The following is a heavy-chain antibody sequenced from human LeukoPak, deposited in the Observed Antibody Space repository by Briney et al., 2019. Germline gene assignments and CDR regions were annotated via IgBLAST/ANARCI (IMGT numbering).Heavy chain of an antibody. CDR3: AHSRYDDSRPYL. CDR2: IFWDDDK. Sequence: SGPTLVRRTQTLXLTCAFSGFSLTTSGVGVGWIRQPPGKALERLALIFWDDDKRYSPSLKSRLTITHDTSKNQVVLTMTNMDPVDTATYYCAHSRYDDSRPYLWGQGTLVTVSS. J-gene: IGHJ4*02. D-gene: IGHD3-22*01. CDR1: GFSLTTSGVG. V-gene: IGHV2-5*02.